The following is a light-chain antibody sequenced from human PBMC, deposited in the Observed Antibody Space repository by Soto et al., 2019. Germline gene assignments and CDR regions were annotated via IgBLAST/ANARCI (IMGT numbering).Light chain of an antibody. CDR2: ESI. V-gene: IGLV2-14*02. CDR3: AAWDVSLNDVV. CDR1: NSALVNSNL. Sequence: QSVLTQPASVSGSPGQSITLSCTGTNSALVNSNLVSWYHQPPGQAPRLVIYESIQRPSGVPDRFSGSKSGTSASLAISGLQSEDEADYYCAAWDVSLNDVVFGGGTKLTVL. J-gene: IGLJ2*01.